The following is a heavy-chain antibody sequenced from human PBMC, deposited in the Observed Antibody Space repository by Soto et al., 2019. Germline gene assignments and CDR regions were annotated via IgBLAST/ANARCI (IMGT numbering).Heavy chain of an antibody. J-gene: IGHJ4*02. V-gene: IGHV3-30-3*01. CDR2: ISYDGSNK. D-gene: IGHD2-2*01. Sequence: GGSLRLSCAASGFTFSSYAMHWVRQAPGKGLEWVAVISYDGSNKYYADSVKGRFTISRDNSKNTLYLQMNSLRAEDTAVYYCARDGYCSSTSCYAGYYFDYWGQGTLVTVSS. CDR1: GFTFSSYA. CDR3: ARDGYCSSTSCYAGYYFDY.